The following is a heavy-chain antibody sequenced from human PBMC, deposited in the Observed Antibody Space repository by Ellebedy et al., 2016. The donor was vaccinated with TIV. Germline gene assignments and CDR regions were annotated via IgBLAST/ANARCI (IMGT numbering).Heavy chain of an antibody. CDR3: ARDLAGYSSSYN. V-gene: IGHV3-53*05. J-gene: IGHJ4*02. CDR1: GFTVSSNY. CDR2: IYSCGSA. Sequence: GGSLRLSCAASGFTVSSNYMSWVRQAPGKGLEWVSVIYSCGSAYYADSVKGRFTISRDNSKNTLYLQMNSLRSEDTAVYYCARDLAGYSSSYNWGQGTLVTVSS. D-gene: IGHD6-13*01.